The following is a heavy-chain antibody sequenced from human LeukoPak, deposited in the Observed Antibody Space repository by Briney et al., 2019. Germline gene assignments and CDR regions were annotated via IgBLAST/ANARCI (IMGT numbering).Heavy chain of an antibody. J-gene: IGHJ4*02. CDR1: GGSISSYY. CDR2: IYTSGST. V-gene: IGHV4-4*07. Sequence: PSGTLSLTCTVSGGSISSYYWSWIRQPAGKGLEWIGRIYTSGSTNYNPSLKSRVTMSVDTSKNQFSLKLSSVTAADTAVYYCAGDREGYYYDSRGYYFDYWGQGTLVTVSS. CDR3: AGDREGYYYDSRGYYFDY. D-gene: IGHD3-22*01.